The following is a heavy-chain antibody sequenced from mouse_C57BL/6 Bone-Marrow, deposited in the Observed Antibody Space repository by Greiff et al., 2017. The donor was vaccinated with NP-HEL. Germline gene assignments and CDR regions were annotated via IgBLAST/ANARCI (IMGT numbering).Heavy chain of an antibody. V-gene: IGHV6-3*01. CDR2: IRLKSDNYAT. D-gene: IGHD2-3*01. J-gene: IGHJ2*01. CDR3: TNYDGYLPSDY. CDR1: GFTFSNYW. Sequence: EVKLVESGGGLVQPGGSMKLSCVASGFTFSNYWMNWVRQSPEKGLEWVAQIRLKSDNYATHYAESVKGRFTISRDDSKSSVYLQMNNLRAEDTGIYYCTNYDGYLPSDYWGQGTTLTVSS.